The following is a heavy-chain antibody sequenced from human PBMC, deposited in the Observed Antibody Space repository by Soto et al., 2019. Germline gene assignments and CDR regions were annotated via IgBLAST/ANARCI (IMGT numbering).Heavy chain of an antibody. CDR3: ERRVSGAVFDF. V-gene: IGHV3-21*01. Sequence: GGSLRLSCAASGFIFSDYTMNWVRQAPGKGLEWVSSISDSSRFIYYADSMKGRFTISRDNAKNSLYLQMNSLRAEDTAVYYCERRVSGAVFDFWGRGTLVTVSS. D-gene: IGHD1-26*01. CDR2: ISDSSRFI. J-gene: IGHJ4*02. CDR1: GFIFSDYT.